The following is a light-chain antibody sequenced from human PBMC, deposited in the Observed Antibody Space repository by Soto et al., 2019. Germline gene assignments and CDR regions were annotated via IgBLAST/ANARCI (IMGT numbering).Light chain of an antibody. Sequence: QSVLTQPASVSGSPGQSITISCTGTSSDVGGYNSVSWYQKHPGKAPKLMIYEVRNRPSGVSNRFSASKSGNTASLTISGLQAEDEADYYCSSYTSISTLVLFGGGTKVTVL. J-gene: IGLJ2*01. CDR1: SSDVGGYNS. CDR2: EVR. V-gene: IGLV2-14*01. CDR3: SSYTSISTLVL.